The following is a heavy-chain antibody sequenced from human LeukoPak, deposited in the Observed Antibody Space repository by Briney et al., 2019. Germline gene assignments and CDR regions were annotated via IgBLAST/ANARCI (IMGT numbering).Heavy chain of an antibody. Sequence: SETLSLTCTVSGGSISGYYWSWIRQPPGKGLEWIGYMHDSGSSNYNPSLKRRVTISLATSKNQFSLNLRSVNAADTAVYYCAGDRDSSSWSFYWGQGTLATVSS. J-gene: IGHJ4*02. CDR1: GGSISGYY. V-gene: IGHV4-59*03. CDR2: MHDSGSS. D-gene: IGHD6-6*01. CDR3: AGDRDSSSWSFY.